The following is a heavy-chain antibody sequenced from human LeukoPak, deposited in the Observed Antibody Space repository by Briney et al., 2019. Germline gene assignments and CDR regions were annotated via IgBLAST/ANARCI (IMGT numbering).Heavy chain of an antibody. D-gene: IGHD2-15*01. V-gene: IGHV3-74*01. J-gene: IGHJ5*02. CDR3: ATAGGDGSRMGFDP. CDR2: ISADGSVT. CDR1: GFTVSRYW. Sequence: GGSLRLSCADSGFTVSRYWMHWVRQTPGKGLVWVSCISADGSVTRYADSVKGRFTISRDNTKSTLYLQMHSLRAEDTAVYYCATAGGDGSRMGFDPWGQGTLVTVSS.